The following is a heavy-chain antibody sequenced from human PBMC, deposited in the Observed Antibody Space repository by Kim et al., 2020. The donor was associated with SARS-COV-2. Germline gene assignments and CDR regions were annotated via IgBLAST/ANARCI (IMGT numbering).Heavy chain of an antibody. CDR2: T. CDR3: ARDMDLSPDY. V-gene: IGHV4-4*02. J-gene: IGHJ4*02. Sequence: TNYTPSLKSRVTISVDKSKNQFSLKLSSVTAADTAVYYCARDMDLSPDYWGQGTLVTVSS.